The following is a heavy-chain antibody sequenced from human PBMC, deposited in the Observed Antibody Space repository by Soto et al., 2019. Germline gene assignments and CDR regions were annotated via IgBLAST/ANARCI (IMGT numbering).Heavy chain of an antibody. D-gene: IGHD3-16*02. CDR1: GFTFSSYG. CDR2: ISYDGSNK. Sequence: QVQLVESGGGVVQPGRSLRLSCAASGFTFSSYGMHWVRQAPGKGLYWVAVISYDGSNKYYADSVKGRFTISRDNSKNTLYLQMNSLRAEDTAVYYCAKEGASDLGELSLGGYWGQGTLVTVSS. V-gene: IGHV3-30*18. CDR3: AKEGASDLGELSLGGY. J-gene: IGHJ4*02.